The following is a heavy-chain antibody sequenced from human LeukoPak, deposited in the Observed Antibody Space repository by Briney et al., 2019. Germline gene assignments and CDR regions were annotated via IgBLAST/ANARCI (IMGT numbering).Heavy chain of an antibody. D-gene: IGHD2-2*01. Sequence: PSETLSLTCTVSGGSISSYYWSWIRQPPGKGLEWIGYIYYSGSTNYNPSLKSRVTISVDTSKNQFSLKPSSVTAADTAVYYCARHGRDIVVVPAAFNWFDPWGQGTLVTVSS. J-gene: IGHJ5*02. CDR1: GGSISSYY. V-gene: IGHV4-59*08. CDR2: IYYSGST. CDR3: ARHGRDIVVVPAAFNWFDP.